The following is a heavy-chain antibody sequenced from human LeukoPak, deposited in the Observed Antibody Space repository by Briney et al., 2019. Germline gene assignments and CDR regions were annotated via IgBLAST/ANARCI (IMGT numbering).Heavy chain of an antibody. V-gene: IGHV1-69*13. D-gene: IGHD2-2*01. CDR2: IIPIFGTA. CDR1: GGTFSSYA. J-gene: IGHJ4*02. Sequence: SVKVSCKASGGTFSSYAISWVRQAPGQGLEWMGGIIPIFGTANYAQKFQGRVTITADESTSTAYMELSSLRSEDTAVYYCADLGYCSSTSCYRNGDYWGQGTLVTVFS. CDR3: ADLGYCSSTSCYRNGDY.